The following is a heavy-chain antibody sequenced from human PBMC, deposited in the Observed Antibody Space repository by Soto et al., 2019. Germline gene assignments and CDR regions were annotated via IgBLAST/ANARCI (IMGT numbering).Heavy chain of an antibody. Sequence: ASVKVSRKASGGTFSSYAISWVRQAPGQGLEWMGGIIPIFGTANYAQKFQGRVTITADESTSTAYMELSSLRSEDTAVYYCARDRKQLARGMDVWGQGTTVTVSS. CDR1: GGTFSSYA. CDR2: IIPIFGTA. D-gene: IGHD6-6*01. CDR3: ARDRKQLARGMDV. J-gene: IGHJ6*02. V-gene: IGHV1-69*13.